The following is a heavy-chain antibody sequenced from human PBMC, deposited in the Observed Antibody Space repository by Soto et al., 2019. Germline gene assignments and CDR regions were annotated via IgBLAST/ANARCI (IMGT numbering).Heavy chain of an antibody. J-gene: IGHJ5*02. CDR1: GGSISSGDYY. CDR2: IYYSGST. V-gene: IGHV4-30-4*01. CDR3: VRDRQKVPAAHNWFDP. Sequence: SETLSLTCTVSGGSISSGDYYWSWIRQPPGKGLEWIGYIYYSGSTYYNPSLKSRVTISVDTSKNQFSLKLSSVTAADTAVYYCVRDRQKVPAAHNWFDPWGQGTLVTVSS. D-gene: IGHD2-2*01.